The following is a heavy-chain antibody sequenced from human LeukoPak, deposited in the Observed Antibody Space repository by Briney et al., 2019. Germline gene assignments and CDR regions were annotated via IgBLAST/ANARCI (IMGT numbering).Heavy chain of an antibody. D-gene: IGHD2-15*01. V-gene: IGHV4-34*01. CDR3: ARAALYCSAAWSTCDAFDI. CDR1: GGSFSGYY. Sequence: SETLSLTCAVYGGSFSGYYWSWIRQPPGKGLEWIGEINHSGSTNYNPSLKSRVTISVDTSKNQFSLELSSVTAADTAVYYCARAALYCSAAWSTCDAFDIWGQGTMVTVSS. CDR2: INHSGST. J-gene: IGHJ3*02.